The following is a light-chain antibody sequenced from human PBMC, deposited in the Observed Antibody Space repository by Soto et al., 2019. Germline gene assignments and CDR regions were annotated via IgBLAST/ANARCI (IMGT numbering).Light chain of an antibody. Sequence: QSALTQPASVSGSPGQSITISCTGSGRDIGAYDYVSWYQQHPGKAPKLIIFEVSNRPSGISSRFSGSKSGNTASLTISGLQAEDEADYYCSSYTSSITPYVFGTGTKVTVL. J-gene: IGLJ1*01. V-gene: IGLV2-14*01. CDR3: SSYTSSITPYV. CDR1: GRDIGAYDY. CDR2: EVS.